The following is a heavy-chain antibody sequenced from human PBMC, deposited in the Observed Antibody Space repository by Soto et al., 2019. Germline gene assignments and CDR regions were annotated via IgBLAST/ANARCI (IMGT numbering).Heavy chain of an antibody. CDR1: GFTFSSYW. D-gene: IGHD1-26*01. V-gene: IGHV3-74*01. Sequence: EVQLVESGGGLVQPGGSLRLSCAASGFTFSSYWMHWVRQAPGKGLVWVSRINSGGSSTDYADSVKGRFTISRDNAKNTLYLQMNSLRAEDTAVYYCATHSGSYADYWGQGTLVTVSS. CDR2: INSGGSST. J-gene: IGHJ4*02. CDR3: ATHSGSYADY.